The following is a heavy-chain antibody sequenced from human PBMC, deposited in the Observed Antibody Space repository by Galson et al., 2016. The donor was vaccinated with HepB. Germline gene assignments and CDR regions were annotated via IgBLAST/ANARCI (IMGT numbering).Heavy chain of an antibody. J-gene: IGHJ6*02. Sequence: SVKVSCKVSGHTLTDLSIHWVRQAPGKGLEWMGGFDPEDGKPIYAQKFKGRVTVTEDTSTDTAFMQLSGLRSDDTAVDYCASSPPPIWKLLLYYSYYYMAGWGQGTTVTVSS. D-gene: IGHD4-23*01. CDR3: ASSPPPIWKLLLYYSYYYMAG. V-gene: IGHV1-24*01. CDR2: FDPEDGKP. CDR1: GHTLTDLS.